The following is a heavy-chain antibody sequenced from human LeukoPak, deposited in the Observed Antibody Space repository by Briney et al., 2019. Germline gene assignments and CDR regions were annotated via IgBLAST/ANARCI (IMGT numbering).Heavy chain of an antibody. J-gene: IGHJ4*02. CDR1: GFTFSSYG. CDR2: IRYDGSNK. Sequence: PGGSLRLSCAASGFTFSSYGMHWVRQAPGKGLEWVAFIRYDGSNKYYADSVKGRFTISRDNSKNTLYLQMNSLRAEDTAVYYCAKDQSSSSPSDYWGQGTLVTVSS. CDR3: AKDQSSSSPSDY. V-gene: IGHV3-30*02. D-gene: IGHD6-6*01.